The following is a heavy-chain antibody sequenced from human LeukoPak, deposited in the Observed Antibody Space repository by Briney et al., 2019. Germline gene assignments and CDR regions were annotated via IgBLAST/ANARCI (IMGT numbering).Heavy chain of an antibody. Sequence: ASVKVSRTVSGYTLTELSMHWVRQAPGKGLERMGGFDPEDGETIYAQKFQGRVTITEDTSTDTAYMELNSLRYEGTAVYYCSTEPWGNDPFFGYWRQGTLVSVSS. CDR3: STEPWGNDPFFGY. V-gene: IGHV1-24*01. J-gene: IGHJ4*02. CDR2: FDPEDGET. D-gene: IGHD1-1*01. CDR1: GYTLTELS.